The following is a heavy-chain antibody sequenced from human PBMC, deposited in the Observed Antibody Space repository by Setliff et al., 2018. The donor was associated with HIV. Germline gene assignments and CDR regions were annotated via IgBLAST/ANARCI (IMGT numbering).Heavy chain of an antibody. CDR3: ARDPHYFDTSGHYSWFYFDY. J-gene: IGHJ4*02. V-gene: IGHV4-4*02. D-gene: IGHD3-22*01. Sequence: PSETLSLTCAVFGGSVSSPNWWSWVRQAPGKGLEWIGSIYHSGSTYYNPSLKSRVTISLDTSKNQFSLNLSSVTAADTAVYYCARDPHYFDTSGHYSWFYFDYWGQGTLVTAPQ. CDR2: IYHSGST. CDR1: GGSVSSPNW.